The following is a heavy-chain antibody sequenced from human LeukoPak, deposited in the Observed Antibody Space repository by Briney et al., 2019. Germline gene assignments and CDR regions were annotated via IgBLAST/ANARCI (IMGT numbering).Heavy chain of an antibody. V-gene: IGHV4-59*05. CDR2: IYDSGST. CDR1: GGSISSFY. D-gene: IGHD3-16*01. J-gene: IGHJ5*02. Sequence: SETLSLTCTVSGGSISSFYWSWIRQPPGKGLEWIGSIYDSGSTYYNPSLKSRVTISVDTSKNQFSLKLNSVTAADTAVYYCARHYGPWGQGTLVTVSS. CDR3: ARHYGP.